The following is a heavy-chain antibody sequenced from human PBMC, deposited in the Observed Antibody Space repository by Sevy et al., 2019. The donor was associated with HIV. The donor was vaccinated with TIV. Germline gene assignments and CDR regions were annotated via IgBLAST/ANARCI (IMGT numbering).Heavy chain of an antibody. Sequence: GGSLRLSCVASGFIFSTDWMHWVRQAPGKGLVGVSRIDTDGSDTSYADSVKGRFTISRDNAKNTLYLQMNSLRAEDTAVYYRVRDRPGPKHYMDVWGKGTTVTVSS. CDR2: IDTDGSDT. J-gene: IGHJ6*03. V-gene: IGHV3-74*01. CDR1: GFIFSTDW. CDR3: VRDRPGPKHYMDV.